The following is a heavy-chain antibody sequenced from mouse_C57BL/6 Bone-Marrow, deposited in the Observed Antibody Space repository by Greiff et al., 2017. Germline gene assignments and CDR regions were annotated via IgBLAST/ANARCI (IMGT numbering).Heavy chain of an antibody. CDR2: IDPSDSYT. V-gene: IGHV1-69*01. Sequence: QVQLQQPGAELVMPGASVKLSCKASGYTFTSYWMHWVKQRPGQGLEWIGEIDPSDSYTNSNQKFKGKATLTVDKSSSTAYMQLSSLTSEDSAVYYCARDYYSNNYYAMEYWGQGTSVTVSS. CDR1: GYTFTSYW. CDR3: ARDYYSNNYYAMEY. D-gene: IGHD2-5*01. J-gene: IGHJ4*01.